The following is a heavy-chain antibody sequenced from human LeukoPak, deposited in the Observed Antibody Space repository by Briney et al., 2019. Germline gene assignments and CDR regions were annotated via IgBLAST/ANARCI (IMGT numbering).Heavy chain of an antibody. Sequence: SQTLSLTCTVSGGSISSGSYYWSWIRQPAGKGLEWIGRIYTSGSTNYNPSLKSRVTISVDTAKNQFSLKLSSVTAADTAVYYCARVVTGEANWFDPWGQGTLVTVSS. CDR2: IYTSGST. V-gene: IGHV4-61*02. CDR3: ARVVTGEANWFDP. J-gene: IGHJ5*02. CDR1: GGSISSGSYY. D-gene: IGHD5-18*01.